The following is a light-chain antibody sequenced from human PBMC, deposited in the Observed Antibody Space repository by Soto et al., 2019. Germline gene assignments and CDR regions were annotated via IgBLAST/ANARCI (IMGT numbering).Light chain of an antibody. CDR1: QSIATY. CDR3: QQCYSTPYT. J-gene: IGKJ2*01. Sequence: DIQMTQSPSSLSASVGDRVSITCRSSQSIATYLNWYQQKSGTAPKLLMYTSSNLHSGVPSRFSGSGSGTDFTLTISGLQPDDFATYFCQQCYSTPYTFGQGTRLDI. V-gene: IGKV1-39*01. CDR2: TSS.